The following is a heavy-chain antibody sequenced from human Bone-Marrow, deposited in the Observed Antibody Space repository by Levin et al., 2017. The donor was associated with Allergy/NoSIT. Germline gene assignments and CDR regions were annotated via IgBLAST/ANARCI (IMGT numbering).Heavy chain of an antibody. V-gene: IGHV4-59*01. Sequence: ESLKISCTVSGGSISGDYWSWIRQPPGKGLEWIGYVYYSGATTYNPSLKSRVTISADTSKNQFSLRLSSVTSADTAIYYCVRHERYCSGGSCYSSSTMDVWGQGTTVTVSS. CDR1: GGSISGDY. D-gene: IGHD2-15*01. J-gene: IGHJ6*02. CDR2: VYYSGAT. CDR3: VRHERYCSGGSCYSSSTMDV.